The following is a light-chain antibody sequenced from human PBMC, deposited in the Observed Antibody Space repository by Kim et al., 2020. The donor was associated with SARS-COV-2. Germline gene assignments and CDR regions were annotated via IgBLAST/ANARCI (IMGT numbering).Light chain of an antibody. V-gene: IGKV3-15*01. Sequence: EIVMTQSPATLSVSPGEGATLSCRASENIADNLAWYQQKRGQAPRLLIFGAGTRATGIPARFSGSGSGTEFTLTISSLQSEDFAIYYCQQYNNRPLLTFGGGTKVDIK. CDR1: ENIADN. J-gene: IGKJ4*01. CDR2: GAG. CDR3: QQYNNRPLLT.